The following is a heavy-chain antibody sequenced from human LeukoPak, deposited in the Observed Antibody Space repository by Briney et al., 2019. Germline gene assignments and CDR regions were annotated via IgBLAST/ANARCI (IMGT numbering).Heavy chain of an antibody. J-gene: IGHJ4*02. V-gene: IGHV1-24*01. D-gene: IGHD2-2*02. CDR3: ARAICSSTSCYRYYFDY. CDR2: FDPEDGET. Sequence: ASVKVSCKVSGYTLTELSMHWVRQAPGKGLEWMGGFDPEDGETIYAQKFQGRVTMTEDTSTDTAYMELSSLRSEDTAVYYCARAICSSTSCYRYYFDYWGQGTLVTVSS. CDR1: GYTLTELS.